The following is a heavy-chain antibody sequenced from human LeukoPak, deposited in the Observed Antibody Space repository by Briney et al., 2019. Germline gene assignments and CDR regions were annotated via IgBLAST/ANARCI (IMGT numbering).Heavy chain of an antibody. CDR3: ARAYYDFWSGYYTHWFDP. J-gene: IGHJ5*02. CDR1: GGSISSSNW. D-gene: IGHD3-3*01. Sequence: SETLSLTCAVSGGSISSSNWWSWVRQPPGKGLEWIGEIYHSGSTNYNPSLKSRVTISVDTSKNQFSLKLSSVTAADTAVYYCARAYYDFWSGYYTHWFDPWGQGTLVTVSS. V-gene: IGHV4-4*02. CDR2: IYHSGST.